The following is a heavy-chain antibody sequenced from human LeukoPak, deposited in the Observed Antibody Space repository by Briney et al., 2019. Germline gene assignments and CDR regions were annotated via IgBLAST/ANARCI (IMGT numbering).Heavy chain of an antibody. CDR1: GWSFNDYY. J-gene: IGHJ5*02. CDR3: ARGQVPAARGYNWFDP. D-gene: IGHD2-2*01. Sequence: SETLSLTCSVYGWSFNDYYWNWIRQPPGKGLEWIGEINARGDTNFNPSLKSRVTISVDTSKSQFSLRLTSMIAADTAVYYCARGQVPAARGYNWFDPWGQGTLVTVSS. V-gene: IGHV4-34*01. CDR2: INARGDT.